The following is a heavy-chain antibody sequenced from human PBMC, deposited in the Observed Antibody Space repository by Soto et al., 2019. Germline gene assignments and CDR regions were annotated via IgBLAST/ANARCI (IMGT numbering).Heavy chain of an antibody. CDR2: ISAHNGNT. D-gene: IGHD5-18*01. CDR3: ARDTAMALPDA. CDR1: GYTFTSYG. Sequence: QVQLVQSGAEVKKPGASVKVSCKASGYTFTSYGITWVRQAPGQGLESMGWISAHNGNTKYAQKLQGRVTMTTDTSTSTAYMEVRSLRSDDTAVYYCARDTAMALPDAWGQGTLVTVSS. J-gene: IGHJ4*02. V-gene: IGHV1-18*01.